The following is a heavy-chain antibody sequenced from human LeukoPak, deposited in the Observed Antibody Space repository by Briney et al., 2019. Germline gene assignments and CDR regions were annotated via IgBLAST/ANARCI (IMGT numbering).Heavy chain of an antibody. CDR1: GYTFTGYY. D-gene: IGHD3-22*01. V-gene: IGHV1-2*02. Sequence: ASVKVSCKASGYTFTGYYMHWVRQAPGQGLEWMGWINPNSGGTNYAQKFQGRVTMTRDTSISTAYMELSRLRSDDTAVYYCAIPYDSSGYYNSGAFDYWGQGTLVTVSS. CDR3: AIPYDSSGYYNSGAFDY. CDR2: INPNSGGT. J-gene: IGHJ4*02.